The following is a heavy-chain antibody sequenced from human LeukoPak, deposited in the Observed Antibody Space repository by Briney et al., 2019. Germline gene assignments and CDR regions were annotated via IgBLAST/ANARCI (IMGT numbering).Heavy chain of an antibody. CDR3: TTVNFEYSSSSVDGNYYYYYYMDV. V-gene: IGHV3-15*01. Sequence: TAGGSLRLSCAASGFTFSNAWMSWVRQAPGKGLEWVGRIKSKTDGGTTDYAAPVKGRFTISRDDSKNTLYLQMNSLKTEDTAVYYCTTVNFEYSSSSVDGNYYYYYYMDVWGKGTTVTVSS. D-gene: IGHD6-6*01. CDR1: GFTFSNAW. J-gene: IGHJ6*03. CDR2: IKSKTDGGTT.